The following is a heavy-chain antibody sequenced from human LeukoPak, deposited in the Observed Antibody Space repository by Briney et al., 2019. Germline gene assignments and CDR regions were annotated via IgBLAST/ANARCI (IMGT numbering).Heavy chain of an antibody. CDR1: GGSFSGYY. CDR2: INHSGST. Sequence: LETLSLTCAVYGGSFSGYYWSWIRQPPGKGLEWIGEINHSGSTNYNPSLKSRVTISVDTSKNQFSLKLSSVTAADTAVYYCARVTWRYVDYWGQGTLVTVSS. V-gene: IGHV4-34*01. D-gene: IGHD5-12*01. J-gene: IGHJ4*02. CDR3: ARVTWRYVDY.